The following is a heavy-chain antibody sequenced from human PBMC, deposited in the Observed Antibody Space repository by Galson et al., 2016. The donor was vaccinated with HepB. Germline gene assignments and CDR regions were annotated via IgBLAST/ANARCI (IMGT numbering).Heavy chain of an antibody. CDR1: TFTFSSFA. V-gene: IGHV3-23*01. Sequence: SLRLSCAASTFTFSSFAMSWVRQAPGKGLEWVSSIGHSGGYIYYADSVKGRFTISRDNSNNTLYLQMNGLRAEDTAVYYCARHPDYYDNSGYLDYWGQGTLVTVSS. J-gene: IGHJ4*02. CDR3: ARHPDYYDNSGYLDY. D-gene: IGHD3-22*01. CDR2: IGHSGGYI.